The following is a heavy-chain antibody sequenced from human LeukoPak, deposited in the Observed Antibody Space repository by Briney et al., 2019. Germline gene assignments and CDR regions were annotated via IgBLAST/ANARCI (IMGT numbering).Heavy chain of an antibody. CDR1: GGSISNYF. CDR3: AKDKSYLEGEYYFDY. V-gene: IGHV3-43*02. J-gene: IGHJ4*02. CDR2: ISGDGGST. Sequence: PSETLSLTCTVSGGSISNYFWTWVRHAPGKGLEWVSLISGDGGSTYYADSVKGRFTISRDNSKNSLYLQMNSLRTEDTALYYCAKDKSYLEGEYYFDYWGQGTLVTVSS. D-gene: IGHD1-26*01.